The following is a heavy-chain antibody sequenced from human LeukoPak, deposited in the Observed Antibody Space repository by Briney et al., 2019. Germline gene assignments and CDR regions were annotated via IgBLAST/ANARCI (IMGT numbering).Heavy chain of an antibody. Sequence: GGSLRLSCAASGFTFDDYGMSWVRQAPGKGLEWVSGINWNGGSTGYADSVKGRFTISRDNAKNSLYLQMNSLRAEDTALYYCARVARGTPRSSAFDIWGQGTMVTASS. CDR3: ARVARGTPRSSAFDI. D-gene: IGHD1-1*01. CDR2: INWNGGST. J-gene: IGHJ3*02. V-gene: IGHV3-20*04. CDR1: GFTFDDYG.